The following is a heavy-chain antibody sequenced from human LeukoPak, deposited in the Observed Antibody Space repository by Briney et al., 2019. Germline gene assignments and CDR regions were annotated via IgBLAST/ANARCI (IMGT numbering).Heavy chain of an antibody. Sequence: PGGSLRLSCAASGFTFSSYAMSWVRQAPGKGLEWVSAISGSGGSTYYADSVKGRFTISRDNPKNTLYLQMNSLRAEDTAVYYCAKGERIVVVPAAIDYWGQGTLVTVSS. CDR2: ISGSGGST. D-gene: IGHD2-2*01. J-gene: IGHJ4*02. V-gene: IGHV3-23*01. CDR1: GFTFSSYA. CDR3: AKGERIVVVPAAIDY.